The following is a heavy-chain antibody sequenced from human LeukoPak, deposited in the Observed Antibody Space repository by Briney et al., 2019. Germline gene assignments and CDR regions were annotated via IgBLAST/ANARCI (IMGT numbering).Heavy chain of an antibody. CDR3: ARVAVTPILYYYYYYMDV. D-gene: IGHD2-21*02. CDR1: GFTCSSYW. Sequence: PGGSLRLSCAASGFTCSSYWMSWVRQAPGKGLEWVANIKQDGSEKYYVDSVKGRFTISRDNAKNSLYLQMNSLRAEDTAVYYCARVAVTPILYYYYYYMDVWGKGTTVTVSS. V-gene: IGHV3-7*01. CDR2: IKQDGSEK. J-gene: IGHJ6*03.